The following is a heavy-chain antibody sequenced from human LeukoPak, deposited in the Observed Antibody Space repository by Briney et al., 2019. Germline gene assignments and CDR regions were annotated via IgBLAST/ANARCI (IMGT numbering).Heavy chain of an antibody. CDR1: GFTFSNYA. CDR2: ISDSGGGT. D-gene: IGHD5-18*01. J-gene: IGHJ5*02. Sequence: GGSLRLSCAASGFTFSNYAMTWVRQAPGKGLEWVSTISDSGGGTYYADSVKGRFTISRDNSKNTLYLQMNSLRAEDTAVYYCAKDPTPSRRGYSYGNWFDPWGQETLVTVSS. V-gene: IGHV3-23*01. CDR3: AKDPTPSRRGYSYGNWFDP.